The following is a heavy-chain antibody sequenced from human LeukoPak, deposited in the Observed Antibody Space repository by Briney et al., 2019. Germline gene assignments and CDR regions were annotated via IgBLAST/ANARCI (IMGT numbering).Heavy chain of an antibody. J-gene: IGHJ4*02. Sequence: GSLRLSCAASGFTFSSYAMSWVRQAPGKGLEWVSAISGSGGSTYYADSVKGRFTISRDNSKNTLYLQMNSLRAEDTAVYYCARDYYDSSGYYDYWGQGTLVTVSS. D-gene: IGHD3-22*01. CDR3: ARDYYDSSGYYDY. V-gene: IGHV3-23*01. CDR1: GFTFSSYA. CDR2: ISGSGGST.